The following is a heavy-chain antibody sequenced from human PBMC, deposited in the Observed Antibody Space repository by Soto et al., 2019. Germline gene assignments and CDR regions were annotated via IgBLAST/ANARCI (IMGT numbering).Heavy chain of an antibody. J-gene: IGHJ4*02. D-gene: IGHD5-12*01. V-gene: IGHV4-59*01. CDR3: ARGGGWLPEY. Sequence: SETLSLTCIVSGASINNYFWWSWIRQPPGKGLEWVGNIHYSGSTTYNPSLRSRLSVSVDTPKNQISLRLSSVTAADTAVYFCARGGGWLPEYWGQGTLVTVSS. CDR2: IHYSGST. CDR1: GASINNYF.